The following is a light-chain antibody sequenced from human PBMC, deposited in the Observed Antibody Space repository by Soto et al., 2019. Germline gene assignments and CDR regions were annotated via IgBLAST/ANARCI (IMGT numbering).Light chain of an antibody. CDR2: AAS. J-gene: IGKJ1*01. CDR1: QSINSW. V-gene: IGKV1-17*01. CDR3: LQHNSYPRT. Sequence: DIQMTQSPSTLSASVGDRVTITCRASQSINSWLVWYQQKPGKAPKRLIYAASSLQSGVPSRFSGSGSGTEFTLTISSLQPEDFATYYCLQHNSYPRTFGQGTRWIS.